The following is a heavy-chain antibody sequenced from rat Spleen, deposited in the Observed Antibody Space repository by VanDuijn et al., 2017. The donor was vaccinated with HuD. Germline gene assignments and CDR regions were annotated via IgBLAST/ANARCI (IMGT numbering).Heavy chain of an antibody. CDR2: ISYDGSRT. CDR1: GFTFSDYY. J-gene: IGHJ3*01. CDR3: ARLGTEAIGNWFSY. Sequence: EVQLVESDGGLVQPGRSLKLSCTASGFTFSDYYMAWVRQAPTKGLEWVATISYDGSRTYYRDSVKGRFTISRYNAKSTLYLQMDSLRSEDTATYYCARLGTEAIGNWFSYWGQGTLVTVSS. D-gene: IGHD1-11*01. V-gene: IGHV5-29*01.